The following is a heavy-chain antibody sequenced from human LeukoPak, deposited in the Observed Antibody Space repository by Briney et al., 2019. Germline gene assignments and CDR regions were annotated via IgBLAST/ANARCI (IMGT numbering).Heavy chain of an antibody. CDR3: ARGPRRGAGLFQR. Sequence: SETLSLTCTVSGGSISSYYWSWIRQPPGKGLEWIGYIYYSGSTNYNPSLKSRVTISVDTSKNQFSLKLSSVTAADTAVYYCARGPRRGAGLFQRWGQGTLVTVSS. J-gene: IGHJ1*01. CDR2: IYYSGST. CDR1: GGSISSYY. V-gene: IGHV4-59*08. D-gene: IGHD1-26*01.